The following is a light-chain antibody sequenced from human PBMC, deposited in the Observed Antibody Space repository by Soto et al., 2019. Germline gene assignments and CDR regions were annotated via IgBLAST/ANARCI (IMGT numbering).Light chain of an antibody. Sequence: EAVLTQSPGTLSLSPGERATLSCRASQSDSNNYLAWYQQKSGQAPRVLIYAASRRATGIPDRFSGSASGTDFTLTISRLEPEDFAVYYCQQYGTTLYTFGQGTKLEIK. CDR2: AAS. V-gene: IGKV3-20*01. CDR3: QQYGTTLYT. CDR1: QSDSNNY. J-gene: IGKJ2*01.